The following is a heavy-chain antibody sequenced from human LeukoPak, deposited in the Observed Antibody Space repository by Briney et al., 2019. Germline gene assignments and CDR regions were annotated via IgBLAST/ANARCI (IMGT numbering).Heavy chain of an antibody. Sequence: GGSLRLPCAAFGFTFSSYSMNWVRQAPGKGLEWVSSISSISSYIYYADSVKGRFTVSRDNAKNSLYLQMDSLRAEDTAVYYCARDPSGTYYPRVSGALDIWGQGTMVTVSS. CDR1: GFTFSSYS. CDR2: ISSISSYI. D-gene: IGHD1-26*01. J-gene: IGHJ3*02. CDR3: ARDPSGTYYPRVSGALDI. V-gene: IGHV3-21*01.